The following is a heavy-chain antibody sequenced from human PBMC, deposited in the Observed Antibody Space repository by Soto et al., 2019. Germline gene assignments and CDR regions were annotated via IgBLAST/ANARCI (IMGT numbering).Heavy chain of an antibody. V-gene: IGHV4-34*01. Sequence: PSETLSLTCAVYGGSFSGYYWSWIRQPPGKGLEWIGEINHSGSTNYNPSLKSRVTISVDTSKNQFSLKLSSVTAADTAVYYCARGPTLLWFGGLDIWGQGTLVTVSS. D-gene: IGHD3-10*01. J-gene: IGHJ5*02. CDR3: ARGPTLLWFGGLDI. CDR2: INHSGST. CDR1: GGSFSGYY.